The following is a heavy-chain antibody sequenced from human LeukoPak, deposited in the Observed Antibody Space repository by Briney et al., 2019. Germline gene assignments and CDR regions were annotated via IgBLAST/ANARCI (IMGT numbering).Heavy chain of an antibody. CDR3: ARGGVLRYFDWSDY. V-gene: IGHV3-7*01. CDR1: GFTFSSYW. CDR2: IKQDGSEK. Sequence: PGGSLRLSCAASGFTFSSYWMSWVRQAPGKGLEWVANIKQDGSEKYYVGSVKGRFTISRDNAKNSLYLQMNGLRAEDTAVYYCARGGVLRYFDWSDYWGQGTLVTVSS. J-gene: IGHJ4*02. D-gene: IGHD3-9*01.